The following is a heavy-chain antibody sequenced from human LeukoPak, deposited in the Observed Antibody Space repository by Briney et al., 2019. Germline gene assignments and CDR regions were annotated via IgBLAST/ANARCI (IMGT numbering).Heavy chain of an antibody. CDR2: ISYDGSNK. J-gene: IGHJ4*02. CDR3: ARSAIFSSGYYYDYFDY. CDR1: GFTFSSYA. Sequence: GGSLRLSRAASGFTFSSYAMHWVRQAPGKGLEWVALISYDGSNKYYADSVKGRFTISRDNSKNTLYLQMNSLRAEDTAVYYCARSAIFSSGYYYDYFDYWGQGTLVTVSS. D-gene: IGHD3-22*01. V-gene: IGHV3-30-3*01.